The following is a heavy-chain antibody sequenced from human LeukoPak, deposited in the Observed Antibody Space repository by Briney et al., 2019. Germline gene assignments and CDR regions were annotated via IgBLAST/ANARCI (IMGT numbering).Heavy chain of an antibody. Sequence: GGSLRLSCAASGFTFSTYAMSWVRQAPGKGLEWVSTISNSDDSTYYADSVKGRFTISRDNAKNSLYVQMNSLRAEDTAVYYCARLRGLYSDTNRYQTALDCWGQGTLVTVSS. D-gene: IGHD1-26*01. CDR1: GFTFSTYA. V-gene: IGHV3-23*01. J-gene: IGHJ4*02. CDR2: ISNSDDST. CDR3: ARLRGLYSDTNRYQTALDC.